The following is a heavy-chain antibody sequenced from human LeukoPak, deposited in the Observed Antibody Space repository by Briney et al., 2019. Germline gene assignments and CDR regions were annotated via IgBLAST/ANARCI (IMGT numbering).Heavy chain of an antibody. Sequence: GGSLRLSCAASGFTFSSYGMHWVRQAPGRGLEWVSAISGGGGTTYYADPVKGRFTISRDNPKNTLYLQMNSLRAEDTAVYYCAKDQGGICYGDSTGGQGTLVTVSS. CDR1: GFTFSSYG. CDR2: ISGGGGTT. D-gene: IGHD4-17*01. CDR3: AKDQGGICYGDST. V-gene: IGHV3-23*01. J-gene: IGHJ4*02.